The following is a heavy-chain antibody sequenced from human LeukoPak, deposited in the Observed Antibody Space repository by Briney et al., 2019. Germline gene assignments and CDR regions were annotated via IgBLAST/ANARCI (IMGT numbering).Heavy chain of an antibody. V-gene: IGHV3-23*01. CDR1: GFTFSSYA. J-gene: IGHJ5*02. CDR2: LSGSGGST. D-gene: IGHD6-13*01. Sequence: QPGGSLRLSCAASGFTFSSYALSWVRQAPGEGVEWVSALSGSGGSTYYADSVKGRFTISRDNSKNTLYLQMNSLRAEDTAVYYCAKDHSSSWYKKRSRWFDPWGQGTLVTVSS. CDR3: AKDHSSSWYKKRSRWFDP.